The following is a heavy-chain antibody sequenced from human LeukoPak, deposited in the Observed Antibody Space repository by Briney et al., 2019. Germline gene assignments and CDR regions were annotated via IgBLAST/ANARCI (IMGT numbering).Heavy chain of an antibody. V-gene: IGHV3-23*01. J-gene: IGHJ4*02. D-gene: IGHD4/OR15-4a*01. CDR3: ARDATLVAFDY. CDR1: GFTFSNYG. CDR2: ISGSAATI. Sequence: GGSLRLSCAASGFTFSNYGMTWVRQAPGKGLEWVSSISGSAATISYADSVKGRFTISRDNAKNSLYLQMSGLRVEDTAVYYCARDATLVAFDYWGQGTLVSVSS.